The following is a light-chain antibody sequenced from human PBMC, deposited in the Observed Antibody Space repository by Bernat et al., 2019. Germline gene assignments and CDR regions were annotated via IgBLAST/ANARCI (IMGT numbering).Light chain of an antibody. Sequence: DIQMTQSPSTLSASVGDRVTITCRASQTISSWLAWYHQRPGKAPNLLIHKASSLQSGVPSRFSGSGSGTEFTLTISSLQPDDSATYYCQQYNSYSPTFGQGTKVEIK. CDR3: QQYNSYSPT. CDR2: KAS. V-gene: IGKV1-5*03. J-gene: IGKJ1*01. CDR1: QTISSW.